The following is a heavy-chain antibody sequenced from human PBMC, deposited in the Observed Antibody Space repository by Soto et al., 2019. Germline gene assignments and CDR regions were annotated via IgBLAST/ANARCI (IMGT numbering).Heavy chain of an antibody. V-gene: IGHV1-69*13. D-gene: IGHD3-10*01. CDR2: IIPIFGTA. Sequence: ASVKVSCKASGGTFSSYAISWVRQAPGQGLEWVGGIIPIFGTANYAQKFQGRVTITADESTSTAYMELSSLRSEDTAVYYCANGYHGSGSYYPIYYYYGMDVWGQGTTVTVSS. CDR3: ANGYHGSGSYYPIYYYYGMDV. J-gene: IGHJ6*02. CDR1: GGTFSSYA.